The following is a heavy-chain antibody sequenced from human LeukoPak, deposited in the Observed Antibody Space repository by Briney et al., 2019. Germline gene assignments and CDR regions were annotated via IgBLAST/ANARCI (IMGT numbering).Heavy chain of an antibody. V-gene: IGHV4-59*01. CDR1: GGSISSYY. J-gene: IGHJ6*04. CDR2: IYYSGST. Sequence: PSETLSLTCTVSGGSISSYYWSWIRQPPGKGLEWIGYIYYSGSTNYNPSLKSRVTISVDTSKNQFSLKLSSVTAADTAVYYCARVPYDILTGYPFGMDVWGKGTTVTISS. D-gene: IGHD3-9*01. CDR3: ARVPYDILTGYPFGMDV.